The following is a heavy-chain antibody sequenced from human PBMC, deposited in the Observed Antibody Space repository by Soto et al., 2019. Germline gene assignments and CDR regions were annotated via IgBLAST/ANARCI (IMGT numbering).Heavy chain of an antibody. Sequence: PGGSLRLSCAASGLTFSDYYMSWIRQAPGKGLEWVSYISSSGSTSYAQKFQGRVTMTRDTSTSTVYMELSSLRSEDTAVYYCLVFFGAFDIWGQGTMVTVSS. V-gene: IGHV3-11*01. CDR2: ISSSGST. CDR1: GLTFSDYY. D-gene: IGHD3-3*01. CDR3: LVFFGAFDI. J-gene: IGHJ3*02.